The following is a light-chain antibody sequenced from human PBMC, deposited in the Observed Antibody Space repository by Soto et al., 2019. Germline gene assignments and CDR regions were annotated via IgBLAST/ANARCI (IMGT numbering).Light chain of an antibody. CDR2: GAS. V-gene: IGKV3-15*01. CDR1: QSVSSD. Sequence: EIVMTQSPATLSVSPGERATLSCRASQSVSSDLAWYQQKPGQAPRLLIYGASTRATSIAARFSGSGSGTEFNLTITSLQSEDFAVYYCQQYNSWPPTFGGGTKVEIK. J-gene: IGKJ4*01. CDR3: QQYNSWPPT.